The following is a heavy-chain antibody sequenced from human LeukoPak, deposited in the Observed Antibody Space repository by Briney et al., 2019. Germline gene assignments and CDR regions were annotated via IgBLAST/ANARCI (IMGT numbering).Heavy chain of an antibody. CDR3: ARGVVVPAAHVSYFDY. J-gene: IGHJ4*02. CDR2: IYYSGST. CDR1: GGSISSYY. D-gene: IGHD2-2*01. Sequence: SETLSLTCTVSGGSISSYYWSWIRQPPGKGLEWIGYIYYSGSTNYNPSLKSRVTISVDTSKNQFSLKLSSVTAADTAVYYCARGVVVPAAHVSYFDYWGQGTLVTVSS. V-gene: IGHV4-59*01.